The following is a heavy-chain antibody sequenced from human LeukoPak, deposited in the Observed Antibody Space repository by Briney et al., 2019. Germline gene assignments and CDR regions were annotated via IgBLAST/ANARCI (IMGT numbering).Heavy chain of an antibody. Sequence: PGGSLRLSCAASGFTFSSYSMNWVRQAPGKGLEWVSSISSSSSYIYYADSVKGRFAISRDNSKTTLYLQMNSLRAEDTAVYFCAKDHSPFGSGSYSTRYYGMDVWGQGTTVTVS. D-gene: IGHD3-10*01. J-gene: IGHJ6*02. CDR2: ISSSSSYI. CDR1: GFTFSSYS. CDR3: AKDHSPFGSGSYSTRYYGMDV. V-gene: IGHV3-21*04.